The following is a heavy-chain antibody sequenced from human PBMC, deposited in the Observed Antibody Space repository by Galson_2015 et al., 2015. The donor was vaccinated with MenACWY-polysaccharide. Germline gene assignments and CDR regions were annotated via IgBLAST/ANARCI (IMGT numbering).Heavy chain of an antibody. CDR1: GGTFSSFA. CDR2: LVPLVGT. V-gene: IGHV1-69*10. Sequence: SVKVSCKASGGTFSSFAISWVRQAPGQGLEWMGWLVPLVGTNSAQKFQDSLTIIADKFTSTAFLELSSLTSEDTAVYYCTVAEFRARSVDYFDFWGQGTLVTVSS. CDR3: TVAEFRARSVDYFDF. D-gene: IGHD6-13*01. J-gene: IGHJ4*02.